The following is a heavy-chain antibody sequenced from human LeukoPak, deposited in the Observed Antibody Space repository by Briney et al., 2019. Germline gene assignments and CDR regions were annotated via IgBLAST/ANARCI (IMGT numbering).Heavy chain of an antibody. CDR1: GFTFSSYS. D-gene: IGHD6-19*01. Sequence: GGSLRLSCAASGFTFSSYSMNWVRQAPGKGLEWVSSISSSSSYIYYADSVKGRFTISRDNAKNSLYLQMNSLRAEDTAVYYCARGRRVAGTYYYGMDVWGQGTTVTVSS. V-gene: IGHV3-21*01. CDR3: ARGRRVAGTYYYGMDV. CDR2: ISSSSSYI. J-gene: IGHJ6*02.